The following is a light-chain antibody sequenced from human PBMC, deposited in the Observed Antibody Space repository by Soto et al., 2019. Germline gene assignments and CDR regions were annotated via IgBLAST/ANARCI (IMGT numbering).Light chain of an antibody. CDR3: GADHGSGSNFVYP. J-gene: IGLJ2*01. CDR1: SGYSNYK. V-gene: IGLV9-49*01. CDR2: VGTGGIVG. Sequence: QSVLTQPPSASASLGASVTLTCTLSSGYSNYKVDWYQQRPGKGPRFVMRVGTGGIVGSKGDGIPDRFSVLGSGLNRYLTIKNIQEEDESDYHCGADHGSGSNFVYPFGGGTKLHVL.